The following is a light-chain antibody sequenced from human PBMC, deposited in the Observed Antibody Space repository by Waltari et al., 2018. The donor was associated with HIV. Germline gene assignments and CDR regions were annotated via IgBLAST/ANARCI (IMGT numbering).Light chain of an antibody. J-gene: IGLJ2*01. V-gene: IGLV3-25*03. CDR2: KDS. CDR3: QSADSSGTYPVV. Sequence: SYELTQPPSVSVSPGQTARITCSGDALPKKYAYWYQQKPGQAPGVVIYKDSERPSGFPERFSGSISGTTVTLTISGVQAEDEADYYCQSADSSGTYPVVFGGGTKLTVL. CDR1: ALPKKY.